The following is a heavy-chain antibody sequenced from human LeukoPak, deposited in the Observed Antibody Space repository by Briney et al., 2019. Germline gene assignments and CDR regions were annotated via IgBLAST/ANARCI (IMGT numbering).Heavy chain of an antibody. J-gene: IGHJ4*02. D-gene: IGHD1-1*01. CDR2: INQDTIKK. CDR1: GFTDSGLTFSSDW. V-gene: IGHV3-7*01. CDR3: ASSPNWNEAEYYFEH. Sequence: GGSLRLSCAGSGFTDSGLTFSSDWMSWVRQPPGKGLEWVANINQDTIKKYYLDSVKGRFTISRDHAKNSLYLQTNSLRAEDTAVYFCASSPNWNEAEYYFEHWGRGTLVIVAS.